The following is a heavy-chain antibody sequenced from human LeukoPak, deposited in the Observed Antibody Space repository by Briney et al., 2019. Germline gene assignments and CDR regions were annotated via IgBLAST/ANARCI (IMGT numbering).Heavy chain of an antibody. V-gene: IGHV4-59*01. CDR2: IYYSGST. CDR3: AREDSIAAAGLDAFDI. CDR1: GGSISGYY. Sequence: PSETLSLTCTVSGGSISGYYWSWIRQPPGKGLEWIGYIYYSGSTNYNPSLKSRVTISVDTSKNQFSLKLSSVTAADTAVYYCAREDSIAAAGLDAFDIWGQGTMVTVSS. D-gene: IGHD6-13*01. J-gene: IGHJ3*02.